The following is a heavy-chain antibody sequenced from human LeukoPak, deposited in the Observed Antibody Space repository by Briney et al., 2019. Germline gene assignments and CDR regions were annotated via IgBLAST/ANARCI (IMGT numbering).Heavy chain of an antibody. CDR1: GFSFSSYS. CDR2: ISFSGTYI. J-gene: IGHJ3*02. CDR3: AKPARTDAFDI. Sequence: NPGGSLRLSCAASGFSFSSYSMNWVRQAPGKGLEWVSSISFSGTYIYYADSLKGRFTISRDNSKNTLYLQMNSLRAEDTAVYYCAKPARTDAFDIWGQGTMITVSS. V-gene: IGHV3-21*04. D-gene: IGHD1-14*01.